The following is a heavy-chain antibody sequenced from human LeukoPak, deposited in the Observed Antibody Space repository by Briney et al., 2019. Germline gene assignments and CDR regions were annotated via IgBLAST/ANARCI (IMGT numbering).Heavy chain of an antibody. CDR2: IYYSGST. D-gene: IGHD3-9*01. Sequence: SETLSLTCTVSGGSISSSSYYWGWIRQPPWKGLEWIGSIYYSGSTYYNPSLKSRVTISVDTSKNQFSLKLSSVTAADTAVYYCARVVLRYFDGDYMDVWGKGTTVTVSS. V-gene: IGHV4-39*07. CDR3: ARVVLRYFDGDYMDV. J-gene: IGHJ6*03. CDR1: GGSISSSSYY.